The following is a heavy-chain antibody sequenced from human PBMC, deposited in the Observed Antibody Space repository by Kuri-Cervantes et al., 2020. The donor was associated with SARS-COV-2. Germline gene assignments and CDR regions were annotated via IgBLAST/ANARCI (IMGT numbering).Heavy chain of an antibody. J-gene: IGHJ4*02. CDR2: TSWNSGSI. Sequence: SCAASGFTFDDYAMHWVRQAPGKGLEWVSGTSWNSGSIGYADSVRGRFTISRDNSKNSLYLEMNSLRPEDTAVYYCAKVETASLDYWGQGTLVTVSS. D-gene: IGHD3-3*01. CDR3: AKVETASLDY. V-gene: IGHV3-9*01. CDR1: GFTFDDYA.